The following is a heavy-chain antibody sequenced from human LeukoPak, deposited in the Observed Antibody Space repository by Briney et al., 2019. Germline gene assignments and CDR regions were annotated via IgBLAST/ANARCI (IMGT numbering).Heavy chain of an antibody. V-gene: IGHV5-51*01. Sequence: GESLMSFCKGSGCSITSYWIGWVRQQAGKSLGWMGIIYPGDSNARYCASFQGLVTISADKSISTAYLQWSSLKDSDTAMYYCARGCPGIAVAATFDYCGQGSLVTVSS. CDR3: ARGCPGIAVAATFDY. D-gene: IGHD6-19*01. CDR2: IYPGDSNA. J-gene: IGHJ4*02. CDR1: GCSITSYW.